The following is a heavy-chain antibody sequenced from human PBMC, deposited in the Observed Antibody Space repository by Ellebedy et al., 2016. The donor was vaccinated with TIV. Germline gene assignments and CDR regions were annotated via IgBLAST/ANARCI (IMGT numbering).Heavy chain of an antibody. V-gene: IGHV4-39*07. Sequence: MPGGSLRLSCTVSGGSISTSSYHWGWIRQSPGKGLEWFGSVHHSGNTVYSPSLRSPVTVSMDTSKNQFSLTLWSVTAADTAVYFCARFGDPRLNYFDPWGQGIPVTVSS. J-gene: IGHJ5*02. CDR2: VHHSGNT. CDR3: ARFGDPRLNYFDP. CDR1: GGSISTSSYH. D-gene: IGHD3-16*01.